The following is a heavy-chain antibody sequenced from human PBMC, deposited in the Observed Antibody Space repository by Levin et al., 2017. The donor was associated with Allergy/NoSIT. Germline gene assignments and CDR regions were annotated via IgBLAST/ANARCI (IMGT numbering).Heavy chain of an antibody. V-gene: IGHV1-69*13. J-gene: IGHJ4*02. CDR1: GGTFSSYA. CDR3: ARDRGDGYNDY. CDR2: IIPIFGTA. Sequence: AASVKVSCKASGGTFSSYAISWVRQAPGQGLEWMGGIIPIFGTANYAQKFQGRVTITADESTSTAYMELSSLRSEDTAVYYCARDRGDGYNDYWGQGTLVTVSS. D-gene: IGHD5-24*01.